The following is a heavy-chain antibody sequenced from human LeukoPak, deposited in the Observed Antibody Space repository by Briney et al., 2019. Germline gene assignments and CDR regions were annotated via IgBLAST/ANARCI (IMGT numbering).Heavy chain of an antibody. CDR1: GASVSSHY. Sequence: NPSETLSLTCTVSGASVSSHYWSWLRQPPGGGLEWIGFVFYGVSTFYNPSLRSRVTISVDTSKKQASLKLSSVTAADTGVYYCARLHCSSTSCYDYYYYYMEVWGKGTTVIVSS. J-gene: IGHJ6*03. V-gene: IGHV4-59*08. CDR3: ARLHCSSTSCYDYYYYYMEV. D-gene: IGHD2-2*01. CDR2: VFYGVST.